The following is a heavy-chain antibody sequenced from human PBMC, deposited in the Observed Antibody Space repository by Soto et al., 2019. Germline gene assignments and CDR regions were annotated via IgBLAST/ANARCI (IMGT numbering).Heavy chain of an antibody. CDR3: ARVLRGDYTPDY. J-gene: IGHJ4*02. CDR1: GGTFSSYT. V-gene: IGHV1-69*02. CDR2: IIPILGIA. D-gene: IGHD4-17*01. Sequence: QVQLVQSGAEVKKPGSSVKVSCKASGGTFSSYTISWVRQAPGQGLEWMGRIIPILGIANYAQKFQGRVTITADKSTSTSYMELSSLRSEDTAVYYCARVLRGDYTPDYWGQGTLVTVSS.